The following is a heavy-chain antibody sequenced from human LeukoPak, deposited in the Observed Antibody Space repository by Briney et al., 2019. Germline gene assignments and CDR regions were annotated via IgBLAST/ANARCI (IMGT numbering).Heavy chain of an antibody. Sequence: SETLSLTCTVSGGSISSGDYYWSWIRQPPGKGLEWIGYIYYSGSTYYNPSLKSRVTISVDTSKNQFSLKLSSVTAADTAVYYCARRRPLVLPYGGYFQHWGQGTLVTVSS. V-gene: IGHV4-30-4*01. CDR2: IYYSGST. CDR1: GGSISSGDYY. CDR3: ARRRPLVLPYGGYFQH. D-gene: IGHD3-10*01. J-gene: IGHJ1*01.